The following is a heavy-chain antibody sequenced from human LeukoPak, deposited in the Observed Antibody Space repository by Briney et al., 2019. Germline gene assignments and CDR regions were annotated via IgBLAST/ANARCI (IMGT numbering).Heavy chain of an antibody. CDR2: VSGSGGST. CDR1: GFTFSNSA. D-gene: IGHD2-8*01. CDR3: AKAGMVGSRYYFDY. Sequence: GGSLRLSCIASGFTFSNSAISWVSQPPGKGLELVSGVSGSGGSTYYADSMKGGFTISRDNSKNTVYLQMNSLRAEDTAVYYCAKAGMVGSRYYFDYWGQGTLVTVSS. V-gene: IGHV3-23*01. J-gene: IGHJ4*02.